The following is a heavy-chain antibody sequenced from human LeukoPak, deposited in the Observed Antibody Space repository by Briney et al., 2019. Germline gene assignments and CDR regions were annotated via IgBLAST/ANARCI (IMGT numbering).Heavy chain of an antibody. V-gene: IGHV3-23*01. Sequence: GALRLSCAASGFTFSSYGMSWVRQAPGKGLEWVSAISDSGNTYHADSVKGRFTISRDSSKNTLFLQMNGLRPEDAAVYYCAKAPVTTCRGAYCYPFDYWGQGTLVTVSS. CDR3: AKAPVTTCRGAYCYPFDY. CDR1: GFTFSSYG. CDR2: ISDSGNT. D-gene: IGHD2-21*01. J-gene: IGHJ4*02.